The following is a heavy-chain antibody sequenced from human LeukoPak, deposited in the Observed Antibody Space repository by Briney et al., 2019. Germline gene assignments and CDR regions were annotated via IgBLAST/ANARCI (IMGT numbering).Heavy chain of an antibody. CDR2: INPNSGGT. Sequence: GASVKVSCKASGYTFTGYYMHWVRQAPGQGLEWMGWINPNSGGTNYAQKFQGRVTMTRDTSISTAYMELSRLRSDDTAVYYCARSVQYQLLDFDYWGQGTLVTVSS. J-gene: IGHJ4*02. CDR3: ARSVQYQLLDFDY. D-gene: IGHD2-2*01. CDR1: GYTFTGYY. V-gene: IGHV1-2*02.